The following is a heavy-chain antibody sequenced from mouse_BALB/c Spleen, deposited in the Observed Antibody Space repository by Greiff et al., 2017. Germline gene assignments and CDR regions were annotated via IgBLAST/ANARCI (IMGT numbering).Heavy chain of an antibody. CDR1: GFNIKDYY. Sequence: EVKLQESGAELVRPGALVKLSCKASGFNIKDYYMHWVKQRPEQGLEWIGWIDPENGNTIYDPKFQGKASITADTSSNTAYLQLSSLTSEDTAVYYCARDRSWFAYWGQGTLVTVSA. CDR2: IDPENGNT. D-gene: IGHD2-14*01. J-gene: IGHJ3*01. CDR3: ARDRSWFAY. V-gene: IGHV14-1*02.